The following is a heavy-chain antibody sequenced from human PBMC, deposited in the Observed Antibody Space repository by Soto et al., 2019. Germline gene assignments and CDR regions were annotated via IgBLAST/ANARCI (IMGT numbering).Heavy chain of an antibody. V-gene: IGHV2-5*02. D-gene: IGHD3-22*01. J-gene: IGHJ4*02. CDR3: AHRLYDSSGYSFDY. CDR2: IYSDDDR. Sequence: QITLKESGPTLVKPTQTLTLTCTFSGFSLSTSRVGVAWIRQPPGKAPEWLALIYSDDDRRYSPSLKNRLTVTKDTSKNQVVLIMTNMDPVDTATYYCAHRLYDSSGYSFDYWGQGTLVTVSS. CDR1: GFSLSTSRVG.